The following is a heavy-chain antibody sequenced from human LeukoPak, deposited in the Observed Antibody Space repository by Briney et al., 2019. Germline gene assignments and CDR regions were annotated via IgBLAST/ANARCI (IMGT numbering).Heavy chain of an antibody. Sequence: PGGSLRLSCAASGFTFDDYGMSWVRQAPGKGLEWVSGINWNGGSTGYADSVKGRFTISRDNFKNTLYLQMNSLRAEDTAVYYCTTALDGYNFRFDYWGQGTLVTVSS. CDR1: GFTFDDYG. J-gene: IGHJ4*02. V-gene: IGHV3-20*04. D-gene: IGHD5-24*01. CDR2: INWNGGST. CDR3: TTALDGYNFRFDY.